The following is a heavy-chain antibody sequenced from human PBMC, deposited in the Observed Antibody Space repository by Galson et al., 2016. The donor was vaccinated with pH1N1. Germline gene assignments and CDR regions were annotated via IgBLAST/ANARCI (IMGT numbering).Heavy chain of an antibody. Sequence: PALVKPTQTLTLTCTFSGFSLKTSGVAVGWIRQPPGQALEWLALIFWDDDERYSPSLKSRLTITKDTSRNQVVLTVSNMDPVDTATYYCAHTTAGTPTTCSFEYWGQGTLVTVSS. CDR1: GFSLKTSGVA. CDR3: AHTTAGTPTTCSFEY. V-gene: IGHV2-5*02. J-gene: IGHJ4*02. D-gene: IGHD2-15*01. CDR2: IFWDDDE.